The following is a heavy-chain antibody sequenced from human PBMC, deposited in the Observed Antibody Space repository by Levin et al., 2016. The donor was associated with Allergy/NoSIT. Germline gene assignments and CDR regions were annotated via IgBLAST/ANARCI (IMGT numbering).Heavy chain of an antibody. J-gene: IGHJ3*02. CDR1: GGSVSSGTYY. Sequence: SETLSLTCTVSGGSVSSGTYYWSWIRQPPGKGLEWIGYIYYSGSTNYNPSLKSRVTISVDTSKNQFSLRLSSVTAADTAVYYCARPWLFGLNDAFDIWGQGTMVTVSS. CDR2: IYYSGST. V-gene: IGHV4-61*01. D-gene: IGHD3-10*02. CDR3: ARPWLFGLNDAFDI.